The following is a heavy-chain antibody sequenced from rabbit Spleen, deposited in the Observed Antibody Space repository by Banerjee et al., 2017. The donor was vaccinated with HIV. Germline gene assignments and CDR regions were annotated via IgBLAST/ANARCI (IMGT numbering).Heavy chain of an antibody. CDR1: GFDFSNYG. Sequence: QEQLVESGGGLVQPGGSLKLSCKASGFDFSNYGVSWVRQSPGKGLKWIACINTWSNRPVYASWAKGRFTMSKTSSTTVTLQMTSLTAADTATYFCARGSAAMTMVITGFYFNLWGPGTLVTVS. CDR2: INTWSNRP. J-gene: IGHJ4*01. D-gene: IGHD2-1*01. CDR3: ARGSAAMTMVITGFYFNL. V-gene: IGHV1S45*01.